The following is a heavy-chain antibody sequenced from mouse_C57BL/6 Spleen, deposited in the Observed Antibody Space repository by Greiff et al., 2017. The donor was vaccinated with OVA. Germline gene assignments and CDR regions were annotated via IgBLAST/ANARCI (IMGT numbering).Heavy chain of an antibody. D-gene: IGHD1-1*01. J-gene: IGHJ2*01. CDR1: GFTFSDYG. CDR2: ISSGSSTI. CDR3: AKSSYYGSSYGDY. Sequence: EVQVVESGGGLVKPGGSLKLSCAASGFTFSDYGMHWVRQAPEKGLEWVAYISSGSSTIYYADTVKGRFTISRDNAKNTLFLQMTSLRSEDTAMYYCAKSSYYGSSYGDYWGQGTTLTVSS. V-gene: IGHV5-17*01.